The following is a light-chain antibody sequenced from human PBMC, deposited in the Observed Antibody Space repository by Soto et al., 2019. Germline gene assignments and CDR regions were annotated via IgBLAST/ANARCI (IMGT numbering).Light chain of an antibody. CDR3: QHYNSYSEA. CDR1: QSISSW. V-gene: IGKV1-5*03. CDR2: KAS. J-gene: IGKJ1*01. Sequence: ITMTQSPSTLSTCVGNRVTIPCRASQSISSWLAWYQQKPGKAPKLLIYKASTLKSGVPSRFSGSGSGTEFTLTISSLQPDDFATYYCQHYNSYSEAFGQGTKVDI.